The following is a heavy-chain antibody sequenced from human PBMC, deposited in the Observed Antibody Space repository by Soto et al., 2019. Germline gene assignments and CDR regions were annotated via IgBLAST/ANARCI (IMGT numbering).Heavy chain of an antibody. CDR3: ARESGYGDYVSSFDY. V-gene: IGHV1-46*03. D-gene: IGHD4-17*01. J-gene: IGHJ4*02. CDR1: GYTFTSYY. Sequence: QVQLVQSGAEVKKPGASVKVSCKASGYTFTSYYMHWVRQAPGQGLEWMGIINPSGGSTSYAQKFQGRVTMTRDTSTSTVYMELSSLRSEDTAVYYCARESGYGDYVSSFDYWGQGNLVTVSS. CDR2: INPSGGST.